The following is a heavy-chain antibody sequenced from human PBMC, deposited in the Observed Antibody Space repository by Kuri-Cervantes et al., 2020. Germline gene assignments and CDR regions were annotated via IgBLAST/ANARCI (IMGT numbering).Heavy chain of an antibody. Sequence: GESLKISCAASGFTVSSNYMSWVRQAPGKGLEWVSVIYSGGSTYYADSVKGRFTISRDNSKNTLYLQMNSLRVEDTAVYYCAPGSSLYPLFRWGQGTLVTVSS. D-gene: IGHD6-13*01. J-gene: IGHJ4*02. CDR1: GFTVSSNY. V-gene: IGHV3-66*01. CDR3: APGSSLYPLFR. CDR2: IYSGGST.